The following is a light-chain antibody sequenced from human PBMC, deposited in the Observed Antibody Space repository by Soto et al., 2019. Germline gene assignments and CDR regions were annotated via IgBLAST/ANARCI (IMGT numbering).Light chain of an antibody. V-gene: IGKV3-11*01. CDR3: QQRSNWPSKT. CDR1: QSVSSY. J-gene: IGKJ2*01. Sequence: EIVLTQSPATLSLSPGERATLSCRASQSVSSYLAWYQQKPGPAPRLLIYDASNRATGIPARFSGSGSGTDFTLTISSLEPEDFAVYYCQQRSNWPSKTFGQGTKLEIK. CDR2: DAS.